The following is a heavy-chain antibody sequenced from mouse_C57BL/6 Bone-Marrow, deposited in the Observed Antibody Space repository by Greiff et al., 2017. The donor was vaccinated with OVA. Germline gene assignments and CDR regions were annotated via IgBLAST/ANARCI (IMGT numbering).Heavy chain of an antibody. CDR3: ARHDPYYYGSSY. V-gene: IGHV5-12*01. J-gene: IGHJ2*01. Sequence: DVMLVESGGGLVQPGGSLKLSCAASGFTFSDYYMYWVRQTPEKRLEWVAYISNGGGSTYYPDTVKGRFTISRDNAKNTLYLQMSRLKSEDTAMYYCARHDPYYYGSSYWGQGTTLTVSS. D-gene: IGHD1-1*01. CDR2: ISNGGGST. CDR1: GFTFSDYY.